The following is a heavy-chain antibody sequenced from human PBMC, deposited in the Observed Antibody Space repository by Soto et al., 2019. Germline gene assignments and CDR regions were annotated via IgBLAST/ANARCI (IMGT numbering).Heavy chain of an antibody. V-gene: IGHV1-3*01. J-gene: IGHJ5*02. CDR3: ARGLAPDGA. Sequence: QVQLVQSGAEVKKPGASVKVSCTASVYTFTHYAIHWVRHAPGQRLEWMGFINAGSGNTKYSQTFQGRLTFTKDTSASTAYMDLSSLSSEDTGIYYCARGLAPDGAWGQGTLLTVSS. CDR1: VYTFTHYA. D-gene: IGHD6-13*01. CDR2: INAGSGNT.